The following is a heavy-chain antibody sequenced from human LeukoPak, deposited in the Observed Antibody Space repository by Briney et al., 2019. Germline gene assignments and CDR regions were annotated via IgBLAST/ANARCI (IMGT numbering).Heavy chain of an antibody. CDR3: VEDQYSGSGSYPDAFDF. CDR1: GFSFSIYT. CDR2: ISGGGSA. J-gene: IGHJ3*01. D-gene: IGHD3-10*01. V-gene: IGHV3-23*01. Sequence: PGGSLRLSCAASGFSFSIYTMTWVRQAPGMGLQWVSVISGGGSAYYADSVKGRFTVSRDNSRNAVYLQMNSLRVEDTAVYYCVEDQYSGSGSYPDAFDFWGQGTVVTVSS.